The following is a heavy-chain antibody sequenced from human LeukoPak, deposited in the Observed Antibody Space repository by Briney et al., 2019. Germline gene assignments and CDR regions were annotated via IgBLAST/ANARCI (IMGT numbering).Heavy chain of an antibody. CDR3: AIDPNWGTHS. D-gene: IGHD7-27*01. CDR1: GFTFSDYY. J-gene: IGHJ4*02. V-gene: IGHV3-11*05. CDR2: ISSSSSYT. Sequence: GGSLRLSCAASGFTFSDYYMSWIRQAPGKGLEWVSYISSSSSYTNYADSVKGRFTISRDNSKNALYLQMNSLRVEDTAVYYCAIDPNWGTHSWGQGVLVTVSS.